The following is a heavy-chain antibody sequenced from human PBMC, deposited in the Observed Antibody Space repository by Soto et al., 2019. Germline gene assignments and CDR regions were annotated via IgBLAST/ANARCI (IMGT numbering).Heavy chain of an antibody. CDR1: GFTFSSYS. D-gene: IGHD2-2*02. CDR3: ARDDDCSSTSCYTMLFSYGMDV. Sequence: EVQLVESGGGLVQPGGSLRLSCAASGFTFSSYSMNWVRQAPGKGLEWVSYISSSSSTIYYADSVKGRFTISRDNAKNSLYLQMNSLRDEDTAVYYCARDDDCSSTSCYTMLFSYGMDVWGQGTTVTVSS. CDR2: ISSSSSTI. J-gene: IGHJ6*02. V-gene: IGHV3-48*02.